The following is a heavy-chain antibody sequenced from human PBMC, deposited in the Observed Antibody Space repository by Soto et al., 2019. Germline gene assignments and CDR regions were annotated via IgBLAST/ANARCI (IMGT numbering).Heavy chain of an antibody. Sequence: ASVKVSCKASGYTFTSYAMHWVRQAPGQRLEWMGWINAGNGNTKYSQKFQGRVTITRDTSASTAYMELSSLRSEDTAVYYCARDRHCGGDCYSNWFDPWGQGTLVTVSS. D-gene: IGHD2-21*02. CDR2: INAGNGNT. CDR3: ARDRHCGGDCYSNWFDP. CDR1: GYTFTSYA. J-gene: IGHJ5*02. V-gene: IGHV1-3*01.